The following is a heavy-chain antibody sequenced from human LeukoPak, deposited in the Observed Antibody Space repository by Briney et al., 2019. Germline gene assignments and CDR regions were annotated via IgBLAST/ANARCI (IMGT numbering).Heavy chain of an antibody. CDR1: GFTFSTYW. Sequence: PGGSLRLSCAASGFTFSTYWMHWVRQTPGKGLVWVSSTRNDGTTTNYADSVKGRFTISRDNAKNTLYLQMNSLRAEDTAVYYCVRLYKIEGADLWGRGTLVTVSS. D-gene: IGHD1-14*01. J-gene: IGHJ2*01. CDR3: VRLYKIEGADL. V-gene: IGHV3-74*01. CDR2: TRNDGTTT.